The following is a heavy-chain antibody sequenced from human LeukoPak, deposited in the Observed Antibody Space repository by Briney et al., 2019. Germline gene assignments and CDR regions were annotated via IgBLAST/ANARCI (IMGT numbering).Heavy chain of an antibody. CDR1: SGSINSSNW. V-gene: IGHV4-4*02. J-gene: IGHJ4*02. D-gene: IGHD3-22*01. Sequence: SGTLSLTCAVSSGSINSSNWWSWARQSPGKGLDWIGKIYYSGTTNYNPSLKSRVTITADTTKNQLPLKFRTVTDADRYVYHSTGLRPYYYDRNGSGFDFWGEGSLVSVSS. CDR2: IYYSGTT. CDR3: TGLRPYYYDRNGSGFDF.